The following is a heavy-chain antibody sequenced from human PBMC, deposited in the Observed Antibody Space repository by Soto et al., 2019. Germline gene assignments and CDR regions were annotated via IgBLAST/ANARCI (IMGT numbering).Heavy chain of an antibody. V-gene: IGHV1-58*01. Sequence: SVQVSFKASGFTFTRSAVQWVRQARGQRMEWIGWIVVGSGNTNYAQKFQERVTITRDMSTSTAYMELSSLRSEDTAVYYCAATVLLWFGELLEGPSDYWGQGTLVTVSS. CDR1: GFTFTRSA. CDR2: IVVGSGNT. D-gene: IGHD3-10*01. J-gene: IGHJ4*02. CDR3: AATVLLWFGELLEGPSDY.